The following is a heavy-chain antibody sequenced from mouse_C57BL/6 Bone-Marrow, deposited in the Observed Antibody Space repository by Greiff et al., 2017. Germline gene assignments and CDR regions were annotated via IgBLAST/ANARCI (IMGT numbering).Heavy chain of an antibody. V-gene: IGHV1-69*01. Sequence: QVQLQQPGAELVMPGASVKLSCKASGYTFTSYWMHWVKQRPGQGLEWIGEIDPSDSYTNYNQKVKGKSTLTVDKSSSTAYMQLSSLTSEDSAVYYCAREGTTVDWYFDVWGTGTTVTVSS. CDR3: AREGTTVDWYFDV. CDR1: GYTFTSYW. J-gene: IGHJ1*03. CDR2: IDPSDSYT. D-gene: IGHD1-1*01.